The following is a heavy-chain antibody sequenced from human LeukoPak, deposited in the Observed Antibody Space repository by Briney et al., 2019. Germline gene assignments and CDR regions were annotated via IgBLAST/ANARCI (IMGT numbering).Heavy chain of an antibody. V-gene: IGHV3-30*02. Sequence: GGSLRLSCAASGFTFSSYGMHWVRQAPGKGLEWVAFIRYDGSNKYYADSVKGRFTISRDNSKNTLYLQMNSLRAEDTAVYYCARVTSYSNYGSDAFDIWGQGTMVTVSS. CDR2: IRYDGSNK. CDR1: GFTFSSYG. J-gene: IGHJ3*02. CDR3: ARVTSYSNYGSDAFDI. D-gene: IGHD4-11*01.